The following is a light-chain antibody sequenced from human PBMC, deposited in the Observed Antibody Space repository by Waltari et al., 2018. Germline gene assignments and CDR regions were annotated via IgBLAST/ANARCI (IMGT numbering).Light chain of an antibody. CDR3: QTWVAGIGWV. J-gene: IGLJ3*02. CDR1: SGHSRYS. V-gene: IGLV4-69*01. CDR2: INNDGSH. Sequence: QPVLTQSPSASASLGASVKLTCTLSSGHSRYSIAWHQQQPEKGPRYLMKINNDGSHTKGDGIPDRFSGSSSGAERYVTISSLQSEDEADYYCQTWVAGIGWVFGGGTKLTVL.